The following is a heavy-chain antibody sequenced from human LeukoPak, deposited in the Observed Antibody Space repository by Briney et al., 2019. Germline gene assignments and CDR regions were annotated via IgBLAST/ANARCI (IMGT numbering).Heavy chain of an antibody. D-gene: IGHD3-16*01. Sequence: ASVKVSCKASGYTFTSYDINWVRQATGQGLEWMGWMNPNSDNTGYSQNFQGRVTFTRDTSISTAYMELSSLRSEDTAVYYCARYLGGYYYYIDVWGKGTTVTVSS. CDR2: MNPNSDNT. J-gene: IGHJ6*03. V-gene: IGHV1-8*03. CDR1: GYTFTSYD. CDR3: ARYLGGYYYYIDV.